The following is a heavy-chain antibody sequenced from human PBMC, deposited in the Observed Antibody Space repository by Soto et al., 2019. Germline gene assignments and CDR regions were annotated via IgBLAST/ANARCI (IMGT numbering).Heavy chain of an antibody. CDR1: GFTFSSYA. V-gene: IGHV3-23*01. J-gene: IGHJ4*02. CDR2: ISGSGGST. CDR3: AKGSGVLDY. D-gene: IGHD1-26*01. Sequence: PGGSVRLSRAASGFTFSSYAMSWVRQAPGKGVEWVSAISGSGGSTYYADSVKGRFTISRDNSKNTLYLQMNSLRAEDTAVYYCAKGSGVLDYWGQGTLVTVSS.